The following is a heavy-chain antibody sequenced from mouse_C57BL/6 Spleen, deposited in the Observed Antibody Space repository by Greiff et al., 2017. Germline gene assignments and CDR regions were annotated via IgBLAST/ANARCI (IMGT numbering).Heavy chain of an antibody. CDR3: ARRDYGSSSFAY. J-gene: IGHJ3*01. CDR1: GFSFTGYY. Sequence: EVQLQQSGPELVKPGASVKISCTASGFSFTGYYMNWVKQSPEKSLEWIGEINPSTGGTTYNQMFKAKDTLSVDKASSTAYLQLKSLTSEDSAVYYCARRDYGSSSFAYWGQGTLVTVSA. V-gene: IGHV1-42*01. D-gene: IGHD1-1*01. CDR2: INPSTGGT.